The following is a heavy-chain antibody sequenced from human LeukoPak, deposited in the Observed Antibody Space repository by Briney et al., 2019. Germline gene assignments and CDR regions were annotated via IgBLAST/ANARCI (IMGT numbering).Heavy chain of an antibody. CDR2: ISWNSGTK. V-gene: IGHV3-9*01. J-gene: IGHJ5*02. CDR1: GFTFGDYA. CDR3: AKGYCSGGSCWYWFDP. Sequence: GGSLRLSCAASGFTFGDYAMHWVRQAPGKGLEWVSGISWNSGTKGHADSVKGRFTISRDNSKNTLYLQMNSLRAEDTAVYYCAKGYCSGGSCWYWFDPWGQGTLVTVSS. D-gene: IGHD2-15*01.